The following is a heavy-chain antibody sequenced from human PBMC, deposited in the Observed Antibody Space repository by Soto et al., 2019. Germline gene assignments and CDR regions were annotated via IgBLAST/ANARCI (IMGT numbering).Heavy chain of an antibody. Sequence: PSETLPLTCTVSGGSISSSSYYWGWIRQPPGKGLEWIGNVYYGGSTYYNPSLKSRVTISVDTSKNQFSLKLSSVTAADTAVYYCASHRAEYSSSWYHHYYYYGMDVWGQGTTVTVSS. CDR2: VYYGGST. CDR3: ASHRAEYSSSWYHHYYYYGMDV. CDR1: GGSISSSSYY. J-gene: IGHJ6*02. D-gene: IGHD6-13*01. V-gene: IGHV4-39*01.